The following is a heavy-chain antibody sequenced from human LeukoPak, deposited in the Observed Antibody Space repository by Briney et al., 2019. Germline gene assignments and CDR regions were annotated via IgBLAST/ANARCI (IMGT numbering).Heavy chain of an antibody. CDR3: ARDRVGSSWYHDAFDI. CDR1: GGSISSSSYY. J-gene: IGHJ3*02. CDR2: IYYSGST. Sequence: SETLSLTCTVSGGSISSSSYYWGWIRQPPGKGLEWIGSIYYSGSTYYNPSLKSRVTISVDTSKNQFSLKLSSVTAADTAVYYCARDRVGSSWYHDAFDIWGQGTMVTISS. D-gene: IGHD6-13*01. V-gene: IGHV4-39*07.